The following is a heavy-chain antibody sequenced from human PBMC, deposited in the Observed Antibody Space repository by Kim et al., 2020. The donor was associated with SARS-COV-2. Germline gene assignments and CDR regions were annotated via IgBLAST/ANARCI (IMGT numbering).Heavy chain of an antibody. CDR1: GFTFSNAW. D-gene: IGHD6-13*01. CDR3: TTDLERYSSSWYVGYYYYGMDV. CDR2: IKSKTDGGTT. V-gene: IGHV3-15*01. Sequence: GGSLRLSCAASGFTFSNAWMSWVRQAPGKGLEWVGRIKSKTDGGTTDYAAPVKGRFTISRDASKNTLYLQMNSLKTEETAVYYCTTDLERYSSSWYVGYYYYGMDVWGQGTTVTVSS. J-gene: IGHJ6*02.